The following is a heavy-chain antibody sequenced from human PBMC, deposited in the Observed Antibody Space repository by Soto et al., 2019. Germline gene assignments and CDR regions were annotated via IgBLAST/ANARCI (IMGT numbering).Heavy chain of an antibody. D-gene: IGHD6-25*01. V-gene: IGHV4-31*03. J-gene: IGHJ4*02. CDR3: ARVIAAYGTSYYFVY. Sequence: SETLSLTCTVSGGSISTDGYXWSWIRQHPGKGLEWIGYIYYSGSTYYNPSLKSRVTISVDTSKNQFSLKLSSVTAADTAVYYCARVIAAYGTSYYFVYWGQGTVVTVSS. CDR2: IYYSGST. CDR1: GGSISTDGYX.